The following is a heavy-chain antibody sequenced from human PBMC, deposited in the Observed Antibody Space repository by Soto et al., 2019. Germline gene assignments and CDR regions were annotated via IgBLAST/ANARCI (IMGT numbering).Heavy chain of an antibody. CDR3: ARQGASSGWSVDP. CDR2: IYYSGST. CDR1: GGSISSSSYY. D-gene: IGHD6-19*01. J-gene: IGHJ5*02. Sequence: SETLSLTCTVSGGSISSSSYYWGWIRQPPGKGLEWIGSIYYSGSTYYNPSLKSRVTISVDTSKNQFSLKLSSVTAADTAVYYCARQGASSGWSVDPWGQGTLVTVSS. V-gene: IGHV4-39*01.